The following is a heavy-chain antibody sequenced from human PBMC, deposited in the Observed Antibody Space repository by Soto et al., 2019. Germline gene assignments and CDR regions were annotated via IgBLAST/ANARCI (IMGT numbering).Heavy chain of an antibody. CDR2: ILYNGIT. Sequence: KASETLSLTCIVSGDSINNYYWGWIRQSPGKGLEWLGYILYNGITHYNPSLKSRATMSVDTSKNQFSLKVRSVTAADTGVYYCARDFSYYDSSGYYHGTPYGLDVWGQGTTVTVSS. J-gene: IGHJ6*02. CDR1: GDSINNYY. D-gene: IGHD3-22*01. V-gene: IGHV4-59*01. CDR3: ARDFSYYDSSGYYHGTPYGLDV.